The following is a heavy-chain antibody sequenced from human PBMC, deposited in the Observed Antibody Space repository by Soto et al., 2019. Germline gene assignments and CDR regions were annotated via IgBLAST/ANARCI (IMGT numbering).Heavy chain of an antibody. CDR3: ARAMPTAGYIDFDQ. J-gene: IGHJ4*02. Sequence: QVDLVQSGAEVKEPGASVRISCEASGYTFTSYGIHWVRQAPGQRLEWMGWINTGSSNTRYSPEFKARATITRDTSASTAYMELNSLRSEDTAVYYCARAMPTAGYIDFDQWGQGTLVTVPS. V-gene: IGHV1-3*04. D-gene: IGHD3-9*01. CDR1: GYTFTSYG. CDR2: INTGSSNT.